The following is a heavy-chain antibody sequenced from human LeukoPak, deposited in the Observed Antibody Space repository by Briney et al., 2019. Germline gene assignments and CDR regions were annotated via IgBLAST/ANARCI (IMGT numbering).Heavy chain of an antibody. J-gene: IGHJ3*02. D-gene: IGHD3-9*01. Sequence: GGSLRLSCAASGFTFSSYWMSWVRQAPGKGLEWVANIKQDGSEKYYVDSVKGRFTISRDNTKNSLYLQMNSLRAEDTAVYYCARGYYDILTGYGEAAFDIWGQGTMVTVS. CDR2: IKQDGSEK. V-gene: IGHV3-7*01. CDR1: GFTFSSYW. CDR3: ARGYYDILTGYGEAAFDI.